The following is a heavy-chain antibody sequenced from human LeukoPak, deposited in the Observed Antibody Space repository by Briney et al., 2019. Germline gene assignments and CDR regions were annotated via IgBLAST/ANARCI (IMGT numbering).Heavy chain of an antibody. Sequence: PGGSLRLSCTASGFTFSSYWLTWVRQAPGKGLEGVANIEPAGSATYYVGSVKGRFTISRDNAKNLLYLQMNSLRAEDSAVYHCGRFGYVAAVDSWGQGALVTVSS. V-gene: IGHV3-7*01. D-gene: IGHD2-15*01. CDR2: IEPAGSAT. J-gene: IGHJ4*02. CDR3: GRFGYVAAVDS. CDR1: GFTFSSYW.